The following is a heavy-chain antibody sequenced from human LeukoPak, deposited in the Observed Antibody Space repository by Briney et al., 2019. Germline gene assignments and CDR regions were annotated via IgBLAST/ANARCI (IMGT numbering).Heavy chain of an antibody. CDR3: ARENHDYGGNFDY. V-gene: IGHV4-38-2*02. CDR2: IYHSGST. D-gene: IGHD4-23*01. J-gene: IGHJ4*02. CDR1: GYSISSGYY. Sequence: SETLSLTCAASGYSISSGYYWGWIRQPPGKGLEWIGSIYHSGSTYYNPSLKSRVTISVDTSKNQFSLKLSSVTAADTAVYYCARENHDYGGNFDYWGQGTLVTVSS.